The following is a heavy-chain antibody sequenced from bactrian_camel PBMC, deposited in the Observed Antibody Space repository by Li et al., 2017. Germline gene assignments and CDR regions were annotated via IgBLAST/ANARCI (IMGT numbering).Heavy chain of an antibody. CDR1: GYTNSDC. D-gene: IGHD4*01. J-gene: IGHJ6*01. Sequence: HVQLVESGGGSVQAGGSLRLSCAASGYTNSDCMGWFRQAPGKERVGVASIDSDGSTIYADSVKGRFTISKDSAKNTLYLQMNSLKPEDTAMYYCAADRVVQATSWIVHCLTDDYKTWGQGTQVTVS. CDR3: AADRVVQATSWIVHCLTDDYKT. V-gene: IGHV3S53*01. CDR2: IDSDGST.